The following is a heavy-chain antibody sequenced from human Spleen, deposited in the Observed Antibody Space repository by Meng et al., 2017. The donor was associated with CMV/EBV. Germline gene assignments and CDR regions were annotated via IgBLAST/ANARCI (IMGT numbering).Heavy chain of an antibody. CDR3: AREGYGHNDFGGFDI. J-gene: IGHJ4*02. CDR1: GFTVSSNY. V-gene: IGHV3-53*01. CDR2: IYSGGST. D-gene: IGHD3-16*01. Sequence: ETLSLTXXASGFTVSSNYMSWVRQAPGKGLEWVSVIYSGGSTYYADSVKGRCTISRDTSKNTLSLEVNTLRAGDKAVYYWAREGYGHNDFGGFDIWGQGTLVTVSS.